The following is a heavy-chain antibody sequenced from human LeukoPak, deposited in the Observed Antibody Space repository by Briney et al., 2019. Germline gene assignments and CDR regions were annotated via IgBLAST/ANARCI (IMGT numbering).Heavy chain of an antibody. Sequence: PSETLSLTCTVSGGSISSYYWSWIRQPPGKGLEWIGYIYYSGSTNYNPSLKSRVTISVDTSKNQFSLKLSSVTAADTAVYYCARDNCSFFDYWGQGTLVTVSS. CDR2: IYYSGST. V-gene: IGHV4-59*01. CDR1: GGSISSYY. J-gene: IGHJ4*02. CDR3: ARDNCSFFDY. D-gene: IGHD1-20*01.